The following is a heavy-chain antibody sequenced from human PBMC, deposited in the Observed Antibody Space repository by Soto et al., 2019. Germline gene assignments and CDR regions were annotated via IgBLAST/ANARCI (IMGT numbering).Heavy chain of an antibody. CDR2: IIPIFGTA. CDR1: GGAISSNS. Sequence: SVKLPCKASGGAISSNSRSWVRQAPGQGLEWMGGIIPIFGTANYAQKFQGRVTITADESTSTAYMELSSLRSEDTAVYYCARAVFRYCSSTSCYLGYWGQGTLVNVSA. J-gene: IGHJ4*02. V-gene: IGHV1-69*13. CDR3: ARAVFRYCSSTSCYLGY. D-gene: IGHD2-2*01.